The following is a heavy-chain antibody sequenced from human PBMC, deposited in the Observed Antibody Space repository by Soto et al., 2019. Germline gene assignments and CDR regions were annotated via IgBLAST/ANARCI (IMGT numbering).Heavy chain of an antibody. J-gene: IGHJ6*02. V-gene: IGHV3-21*01. D-gene: IGHD3-16*01. CDR1: GVTLNKYS. Sequence: LRLSCAASGVTLNKYSMNWVRQAPGKGLEWVSSITSNANRIYYADSVKGRVTISRDNAQEPEYLQVNSLRVGDTAVSYCAREIDPDSWRTQYVDGMVVWGPGASHAVSS. CDR3: AREIDPDSWRTQYVDGMVV. CDR2: ITSNANRI.